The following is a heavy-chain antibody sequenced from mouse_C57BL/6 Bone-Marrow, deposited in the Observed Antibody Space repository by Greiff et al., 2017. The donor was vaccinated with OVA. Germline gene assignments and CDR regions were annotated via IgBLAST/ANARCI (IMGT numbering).Heavy chain of an antibody. CDR3: ASNYRTVDY. D-gene: IGHD2-1*01. CDR2: IWGVGST. J-gene: IGHJ2*01. V-gene: IGHV2-6*01. CDR1: GFSLTSYG. Sequence: VQGVESGPGLVAPSQSLSITCTVSGFSLTSYGVDWVRQSPGKGLEWLGVIWGVGSTNYNSALKSRLSISKDNSKSQVFLKMNSLQTDDTAMYYCASNYRTVDYWGQGTTLTVSS.